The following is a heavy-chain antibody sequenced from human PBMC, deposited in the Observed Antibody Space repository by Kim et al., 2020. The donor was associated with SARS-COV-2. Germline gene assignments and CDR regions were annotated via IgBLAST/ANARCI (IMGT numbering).Heavy chain of an antibody. CDR3: ARDPGGLYYFDY. CDR2: I. V-gene: IGHV3-21*06. Sequence: IYYADSVKGRFTISRYNAKNSLYLQMNSLRAEDAAVYYCARDPGGLYYFDYWGQGTLVTVSS. J-gene: IGHJ4*02. D-gene: IGHD2-2*02.